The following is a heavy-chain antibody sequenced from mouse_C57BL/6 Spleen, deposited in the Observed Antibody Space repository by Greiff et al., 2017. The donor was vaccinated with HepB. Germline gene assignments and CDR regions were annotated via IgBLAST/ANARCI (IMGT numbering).Heavy chain of an antibody. CDR3: ARGTYYYGSRAPFAY. CDR2: ISDGGSYT. CDR1: GFTFSSYA. V-gene: IGHV5-4*03. D-gene: IGHD1-1*01. J-gene: IGHJ3*01. Sequence: EVKLVESGGGLVKPGGSLKLSCAASGFTFSSYAMSWVRQTPEKRLEWVATISDGGSYTYYPDNVKGRFTISRDNAKNNLYLQMSHLKSEDTAMYYCARGTYYYGSRAPFAYWGQGTLVTVSA.